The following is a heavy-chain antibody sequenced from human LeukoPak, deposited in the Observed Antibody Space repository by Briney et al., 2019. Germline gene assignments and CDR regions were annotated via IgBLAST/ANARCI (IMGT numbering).Heavy chain of an antibody. J-gene: IGHJ4*02. CDR3: AKASSSYDSSGYYFDY. CDR1: GFTFSNHA. CDR2: ISWNSGTI. V-gene: IGHV3-9*01. D-gene: IGHD3-22*01. Sequence: PGGSLRLSCAASGFTFSNHAMHWVRHAPGKGLEWVSGISWNSGTIGYADSVKGRFTISRDNAKNSLYLQMNSLRAEDTALYYCAKASSSYDSSGYYFDYWGQGTLVTVSS.